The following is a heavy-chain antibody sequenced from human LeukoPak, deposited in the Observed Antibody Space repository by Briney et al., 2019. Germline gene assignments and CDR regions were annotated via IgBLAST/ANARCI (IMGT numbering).Heavy chain of an antibody. CDR2: IYYSGST. CDR3: ARLRGLGPSDAFDI. Sequence: SETLSLTCTVSGGSIGSSTYYWGWIRQPPGKGLEWIGSIYYSGSTYYNPSLKSRVTISVDTSKNQFSLKLSSVTAADTAVYYCARLRGLGPSDAFDIWGQGTMVTVSS. D-gene: IGHD2-15*01. V-gene: IGHV4-39*01. CDR1: GGSIGSSTYY. J-gene: IGHJ3*02.